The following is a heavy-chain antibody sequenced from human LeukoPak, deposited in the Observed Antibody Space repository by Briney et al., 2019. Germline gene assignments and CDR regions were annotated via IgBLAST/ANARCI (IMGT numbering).Heavy chain of an antibody. D-gene: IGHD2-2*01. Sequence: GGSLRLSCAASGFTFSSYWMHWVRQAPGKGLVWVSRISSDGSSTSYADSVKGRFTISRDNAKNTLYLQMNSLRAEDTAVYYCARLGYCSSTSCYEYYYGMDVWGKGTTVTVSS. CDR2: ISSDGSST. CDR3: ARLGYCSSTSCYEYYYGMDV. V-gene: IGHV3-74*01. CDR1: GFTFSSYW. J-gene: IGHJ6*04.